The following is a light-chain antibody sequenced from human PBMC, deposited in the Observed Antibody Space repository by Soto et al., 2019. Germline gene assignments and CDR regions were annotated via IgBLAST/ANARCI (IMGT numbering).Light chain of an antibody. V-gene: IGKV3-15*01. J-gene: IGKJ5*01. CDR1: HSVNSH. Sequence: MMMTQSPATLSVSPGERVTLSCRTSHSVNSHVSWYQQKPGQAPRLLLYGASTRATGIPVRFSGSGFGTEFTLTISSLQSEDFAVYYCQQYNNWPRTFGQGTRLEIK. CDR2: GAS. CDR3: QQYNNWPRT.